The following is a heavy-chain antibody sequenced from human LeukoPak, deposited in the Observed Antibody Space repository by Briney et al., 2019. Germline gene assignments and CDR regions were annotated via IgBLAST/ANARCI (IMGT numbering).Heavy chain of an antibody. CDR3: ARDRDYDYVWGSYRYKTVPGY. CDR1: GFTFSSYN. CDR2: ISSSNSYI. D-gene: IGHD3-16*02. J-gene: IGHJ4*02. Sequence: PGGSLRLSCAASGFTFSSYNMTWVRQAPGKGLGCVSSISSSNSYISYADSVKGRFTISRDNAKNSLYLQMNSLRAEDTAVYYCARDRDYDYVWGSYRYKTVPGYWGQGTLVTVSS. V-gene: IGHV3-21*01.